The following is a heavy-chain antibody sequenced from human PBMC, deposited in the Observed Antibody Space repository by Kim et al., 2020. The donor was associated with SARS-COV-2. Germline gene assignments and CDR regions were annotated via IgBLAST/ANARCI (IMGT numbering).Heavy chain of an antibody. CDR3: VKRYYYDSGSLDY. D-gene: IGHD3-10*01. V-gene: IGHV3-23*01. Sequence: SCIGSVKGRFTTSRENSENTLYLQMNSLRAEDTAVYYCVKRYYYDSGSLDYWGQGTLVTVSS. J-gene: IGHJ4*02.